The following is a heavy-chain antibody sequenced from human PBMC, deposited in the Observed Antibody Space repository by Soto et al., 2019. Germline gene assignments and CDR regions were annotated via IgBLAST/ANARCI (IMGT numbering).Heavy chain of an antibody. J-gene: IGHJ6*02. D-gene: IGHD3-9*01. CDR2: IIPIFGTA. V-gene: IGHV1-69*13. CDR1: GGTFSSYA. Sequence: ASVKVSCKASGGTFSSYAISWVRQAPGQGLEWMGGIIPIFGTANYAQKFQGRVTITADESTSTTYMELSSLRSEDTAVEYCASTIATAYGMDVWGQGTTVTVSS. CDR3: ASTIATAYGMDV.